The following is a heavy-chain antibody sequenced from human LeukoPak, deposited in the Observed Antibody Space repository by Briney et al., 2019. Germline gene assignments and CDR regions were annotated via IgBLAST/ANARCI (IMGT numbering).Heavy chain of an antibody. CDR2: IYYSGST. D-gene: IGHD6-13*01. CDR3: ARDRAAAGPYYYYGMDV. CDR1: GGSISSSSYY. Sequence: PSETLSLTCTVSGGSISSSSYYWGWIRQPPGKGLEWIGSIYYSGSTYYNPSLKSRATISVDTSKNQFSLKLSSVTAADTAVYYCARDRAAAGPYYYYGMDVWGQGTTVTVSS. V-gene: IGHV4-39*07. J-gene: IGHJ6*02.